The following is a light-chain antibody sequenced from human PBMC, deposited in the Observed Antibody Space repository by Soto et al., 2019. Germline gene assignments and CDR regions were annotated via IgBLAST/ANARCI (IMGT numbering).Light chain of an antibody. Sequence: EIVMTQSPATLSVSPGERATLSCRASQSVSSNLAWYQQKPGQAPRLLIYSASTMATGIPARFSGSGSETEFTLTISSLQSEDFAVYYCQQSNNCPRTFGQGTKVEIK. V-gene: IGKV3-15*01. CDR2: SAS. CDR3: QQSNNCPRT. J-gene: IGKJ1*01. CDR1: QSVSSN.